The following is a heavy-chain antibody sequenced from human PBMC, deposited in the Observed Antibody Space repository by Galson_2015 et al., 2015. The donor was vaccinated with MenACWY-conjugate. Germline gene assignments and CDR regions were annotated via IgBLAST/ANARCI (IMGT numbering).Heavy chain of an antibody. Sequence: SVKVSCKASGGTFTTHRFSWVRQAPGQGLEWMGRIKPMSGIGNYAQKIQGRVTLRADKFTRTVYMELSSLGSEDTAVYYCASDGSRSCPYGMYVWGQGTTVTVSS. CDR2: IKPMSGIG. CDR3: ASDGSRSCPYGMYV. J-gene: IGHJ6*02. D-gene: IGHD2-2*01. V-gene: IGHV1-69*04. CDR1: GGTFTTHR.